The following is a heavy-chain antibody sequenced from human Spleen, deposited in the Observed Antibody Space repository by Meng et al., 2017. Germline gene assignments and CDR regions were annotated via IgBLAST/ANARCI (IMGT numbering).Heavy chain of an antibody. D-gene: IGHD1-7*01. CDR3: AKDLWEGNYRCFDY. CDR2: IWHDGSKK. J-gene: IGHJ4*02. CDR1: GFTFTTCG. V-gene: IGHV3-33*06. Sequence: QVQLVESGGGVVQPGRSLRLSCAASGFTFTTCGMHWVRQAPGKGLELVATIWHDGSKKYYSDSVKGRFTISRDNSKNTLYLQMNSLRAEDTAVYYCAKDLWEGNYRCFDYWGQGTLVTVSS.